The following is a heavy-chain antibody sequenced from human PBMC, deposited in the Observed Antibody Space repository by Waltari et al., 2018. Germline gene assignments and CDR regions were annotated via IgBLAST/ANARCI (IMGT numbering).Heavy chain of an antibody. D-gene: IGHD3-22*01. CDR1: EFTFSSYA. Sequence: QVQLVESGGGVVQPGRSLRLSCAASEFTFSSYAMHWVRQDPGKGLEWVAEISYNERNIYCVDSVKGRFIISRDNSNKMLYLQMNNLRTEDTAVYYCARDYCDRTNCHGMDVWGQGTTVIVSS. V-gene: IGHV3-30*04. CDR3: ARDYCDRTNCHGMDV. J-gene: IGHJ6*02. CDR2: ISYNERNI.